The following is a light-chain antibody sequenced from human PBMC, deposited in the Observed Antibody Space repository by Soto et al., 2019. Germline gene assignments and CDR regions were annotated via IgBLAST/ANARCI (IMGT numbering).Light chain of an antibody. CDR1: SSNIGAGYD. J-gene: IGLJ1*01. Sequence: QSALTQPPSVSGAPGQRVTISCTGSSSNIGAGYDVHWYQQLPGTAPKLLIYGNSNRPSGVSNRFSGSKSGNTASLTISGLQAEDEANYYCNSYTTLSNRVFGTGTKVTVL. CDR2: GNS. V-gene: IGLV1-40*01. CDR3: NSYTTLSNRV.